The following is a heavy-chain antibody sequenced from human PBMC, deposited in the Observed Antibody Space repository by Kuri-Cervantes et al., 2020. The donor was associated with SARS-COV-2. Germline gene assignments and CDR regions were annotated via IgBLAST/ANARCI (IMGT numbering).Heavy chain of an antibody. D-gene: IGHD4-11*01. V-gene: IGHV3-23*01. CDR2: ISGSGGST. CDR3: ASASNPWYYYYGMDV. J-gene: IGHJ6*02. CDR1: GFTFSSYA. Sequence: GESLKISCAASGFTFSSYAMSWVRQAPGKGLEWVSAISGSGGSTYYADSVKGRFTISRDNSKNTLYLQMNSLRAEDTAVYYCASASNPWYYYYGMDVWGQGTTVTVSS.